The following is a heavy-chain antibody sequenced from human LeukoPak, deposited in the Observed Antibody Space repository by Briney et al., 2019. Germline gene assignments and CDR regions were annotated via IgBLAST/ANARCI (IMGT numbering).Heavy chain of an antibody. J-gene: IGHJ6*03. CDR2: IIPIFGTA. V-gene: IGHV1-69*13. CDR3: ATPRAAASYNYYYYYMDV. CDR1: GGTFSSYA. Sequence: VASVKVSCKASGGTFSSYAISWVRQAPGKGLEWMGGIIPIFGTANYAQKFQGRVTITADESTSTPYMELSSLRSEDTAVYYCATPRAAASYNYYYYYMDVWGKGTTVTVSS. D-gene: IGHD6-13*01.